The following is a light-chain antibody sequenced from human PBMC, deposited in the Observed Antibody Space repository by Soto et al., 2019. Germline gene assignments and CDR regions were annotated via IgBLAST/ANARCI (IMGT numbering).Light chain of an antibody. Sequence: QSALTQPASVSGSPGQSITISCTGTSSDVGGYNYVSWYQQHPGKAPKLMIYDVSSRPSGVSNRFSGSKSGNTASLTISGLHAGDEAIYHRTQYPSSPTPEVFGPGPNPTAL. J-gene: IGLJ1*01. CDR3: TQYPSSPTPEV. CDR1: SSDVGGYNY. CDR2: DVS. V-gene: IGLV2-14*01.